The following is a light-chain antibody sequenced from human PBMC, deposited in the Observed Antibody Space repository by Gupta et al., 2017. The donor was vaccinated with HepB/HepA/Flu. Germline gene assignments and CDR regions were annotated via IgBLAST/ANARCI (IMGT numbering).Light chain of an antibody. CDR3: QQYNTNSET. V-gene: IGKV1-5*03. J-gene: IGKJ1*01. CDR1: QTIDNW. CDR2: KAS. Sequence: DIQMTQSTSTLSASVGDRVTITCRASQTIDNWLAWYQHKPGKAPKLLIYKASSLESGVPSRFSGSGSGTDFTLTISSLQPDDFATYYCQQYNTNSETFGQGTKVEIK.